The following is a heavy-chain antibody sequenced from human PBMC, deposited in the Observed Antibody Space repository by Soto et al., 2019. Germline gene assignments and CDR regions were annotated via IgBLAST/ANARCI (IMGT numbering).Heavy chain of an antibody. CDR3: ARDLRYYYDSSGYFVYYYYGMDV. Sequence: GASVKVSCKASGYTFTSYAMHWVRQAPGQRLEWMGWINADNGNTNYAQKFQGRVTITADESTSTAYMELSSLRSEDTAVYYCARDLRYYYDSSGYFVYYYYGMDVWGQGTTVTVSS. D-gene: IGHD3-22*01. CDR1: GYTFTSYA. CDR2: INADNGNT. V-gene: IGHV1-3*01. J-gene: IGHJ6*02.